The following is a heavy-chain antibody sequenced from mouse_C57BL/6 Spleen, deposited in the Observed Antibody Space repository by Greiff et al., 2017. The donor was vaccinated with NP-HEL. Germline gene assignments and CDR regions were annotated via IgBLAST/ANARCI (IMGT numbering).Heavy chain of an antibody. V-gene: IGHV1-82*01. J-gene: IGHJ1*03. CDR3: ALDSSGYYWYFDV. D-gene: IGHD3-2*02. CDR2: IYPGDGDT. Sequence: QVQLQQSGPELVKPGASVKISCKASGYAFSSSWMNWVKQRPGKGLEWIGRIYPGDGDTNYNGKFKGKVTLTADKSSSTAYMQLSSLTSEDSAVYFCALDSSGYYWYFDVWGTGTTVTVSS. CDR1: GYAFSSSW.